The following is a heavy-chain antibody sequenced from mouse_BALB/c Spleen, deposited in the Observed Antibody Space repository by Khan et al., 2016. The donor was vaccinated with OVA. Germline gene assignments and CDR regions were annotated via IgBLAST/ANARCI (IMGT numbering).Heavy chain of an antibody. CDR1: GFTFTDYY. CDR3: ARVDYGYGFAY. D-gene: IGHD1-2*01. CDR2: IRKKASGYTT. V-gene: IGHV7-3*02. J-gene: IGHJ3*01. Sequence: VQLKESGGGLVQPGGSLRLSCATSGFTFTDYYMNWVRQPPGKALEWLGFIRKKASGYTTEYSPSVKGRFTISRDNSQSILYLQMNTLRAEDSATYYCARVDYGYGFAYWGQGTLVTVSA.